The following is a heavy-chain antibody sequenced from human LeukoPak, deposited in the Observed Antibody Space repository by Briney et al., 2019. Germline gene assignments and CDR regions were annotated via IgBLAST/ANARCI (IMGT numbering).Heavy chain of an antibody. D-gene: IGHD5-18*01. CDR2: ISSRSSTI. V-gene: IGHV3-48*01. CDR3: ARDYVDTAMVKGYYYMDV. Sequence: GGSLRLSCAASGFTFSSYSMQGARDAPGKGLEGVSYISSRSSTIYYAVFVKGRFTISRDNAKKSLYLQRNSLRAEDTAVYYCARDYVDTAMVKGYYYMDVWGKGTTVTVSS. J-gene: IGHJ6*03. CDR1: GFTFSSYS.